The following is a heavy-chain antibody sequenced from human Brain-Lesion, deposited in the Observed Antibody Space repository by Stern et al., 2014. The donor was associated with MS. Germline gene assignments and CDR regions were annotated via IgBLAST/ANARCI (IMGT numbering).Heavy chain of an antibody. D-gene: IGHD3-3*01. CDR2: INPNTGGT. CDR1: GYIFTGYY. CDR3: ARDQRGITIFGVVTDYYYLGMDV. Sequence: DQLVESGAEVKKPGASVKVSCKTSGYIFTGYYIHWVRQAPGQGLEWMAWINPNTGGTNYAQKFQGRCTMTRDTSIRTAYVELSSLTSDDTAVYYCARDQRGITIFGVVTDYYYLGMDVGGQGTTVTVSS. J-gene: IGHJ6*02. V-gene: IGHV1-2*02.